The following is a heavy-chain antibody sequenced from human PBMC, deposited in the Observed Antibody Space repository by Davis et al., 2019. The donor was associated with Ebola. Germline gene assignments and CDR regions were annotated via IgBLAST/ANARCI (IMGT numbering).Heavy chain of an antibody. J-gene: IGHJ4*02. Sequence: SETLSLTCTVSGGSVNSGSYCWSWIRQPPGKGLEWIGYISYTGSTSYKPSLKSRVVISAHASQNQFSLKLTSVTPTDTAVYYCARGGIGVVVEFDYWGQGMLVAVSS. V-gene: IGHV4-31*03. CDR1: GGSVNSGSYC. CDR2: ISYTGST. D-gene: IGHD3-22*01. CDR3: ARGGIGVVVEFDY.